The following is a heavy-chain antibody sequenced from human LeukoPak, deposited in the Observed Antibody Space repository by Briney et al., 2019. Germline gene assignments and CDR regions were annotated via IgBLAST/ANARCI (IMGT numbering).Heavy chain of an antibody. CDR2: ISAYKGNT. CDR3: ARDSPYSSSWHWFDP. D-gene: IGHD6-13*01. Sequence: GASVKVSCKASGYTFTSYGISWVRQAPGQGLEWMGWISAYKGNTNYAQKLQGRVTMTADTSTSTAYMELRSLRSDDTAVYYCARDSPYSSSWHWFDPWGQGTLVTVSS. CDR1: GYTFTSYG. V-gene: IGHV1-18*01. J-gene: IGHJ5*02.